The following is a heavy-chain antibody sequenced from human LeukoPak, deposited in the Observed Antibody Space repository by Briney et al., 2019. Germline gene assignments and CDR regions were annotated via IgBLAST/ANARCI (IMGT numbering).Heavy chain of an antibody. CDR2: ISYSAYT. J-gene: IGHJ4*02. CDR3: ARGRNDNGGMFFDS. CDR1: GGSLRSYY. Sequence: SETLSLTCTVSGGSLRSYYWSWIRQAPGKGLEWIGFISYSAYTSYTPSRQSRVAISVDTSKSQFSLRLTSMTAADTAIYYCARGRNDNGGMFFDSWAQGTLVTVST. D-gene: IGHD4-23*01. V-gene: IGHV4-59*01.